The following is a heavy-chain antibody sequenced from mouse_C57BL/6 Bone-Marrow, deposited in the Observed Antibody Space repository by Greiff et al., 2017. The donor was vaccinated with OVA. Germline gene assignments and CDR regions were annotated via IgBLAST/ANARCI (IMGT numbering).Heavy chain of an antibody. CDR2: IYPRSGNT. V-gene: IGHV1-81*01. Sequence: VQLQQSGAELARPGASVKLSCKASGYTFTSYGISWVKQRTGQGLEWIGEIYPRSGNTYYNEKFKGKATLTADKSSSTAYMELRSLTSEASAVYFCARWVIYYDYDRGFAYWGQGTLVTVSA. J-gene: IGHJ3*01. CDR3: ARWVIYYDYDRGFAY. D-gene: IGHD2-4*01. CDR1: GYTFTSYG.